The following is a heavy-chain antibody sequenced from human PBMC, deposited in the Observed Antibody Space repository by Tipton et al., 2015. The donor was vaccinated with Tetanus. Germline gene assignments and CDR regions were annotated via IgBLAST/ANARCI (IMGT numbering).Heavy chain of an antibody. V-gene: IGHV4-39*01. D-gene: IGHD3-3*01. Sequence: TLSLTCTVSGGSIRGGTFYWGWIRQPPGKGLKWIGSIYESGDTYYIPSLKSRVTISVDTSKNQFSLNLNSMAAADAGVYYCARHQSGYFTPFVYWGQGNLVTVSS. CDR2: IYESGDT. J-gene: IGHJ4*02. CDR1: GGSIRGGTFY. CDR3: ARHQSGYFTPFVY.